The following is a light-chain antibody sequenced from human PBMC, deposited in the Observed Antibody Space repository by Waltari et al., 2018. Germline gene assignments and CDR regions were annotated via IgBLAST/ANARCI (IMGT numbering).Light chain of an antibody. V-gene: IGLV4-69*01. J-gene: IGLJ3*02. CDR1: SGHSSNV. CDR3: QTGGHGTWV. Sequence: QLVLTQSPSASASLGASVKLTCTLSSGHSSNVIAWLQQQPEKGPRYLMRVNSDGSHSRGDGIPDRFSGSRSGAERDLTISSLQSEDEADYYCQTGGHGTWVFGGGTKLTVL. CDR2: VNSDGSH.